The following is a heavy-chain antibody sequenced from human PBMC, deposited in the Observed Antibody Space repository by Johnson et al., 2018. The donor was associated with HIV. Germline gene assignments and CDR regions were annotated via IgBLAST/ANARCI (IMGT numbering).Heavy chain of an antibody. V-gene: IGHV3-30*14. Sequence: QVQLVESGGGVVQPGRSLRLSCAASGFTFSSYAMHWVRQAPGKGLEWVAVISYDGSNKYYADSVKGRVTISRDNSKITLYLQKHSLRAEDTAVYYCARESIITMVQGSLGAFDSWGQGTMVTVSS. J-gene: IGHJ3*02. CDR1: GFTFSSYA. D-gene: IGHD3-10*01. CDR2: ISYDGSNK. CDR3: ARESIITMVQGSLGAFDS.